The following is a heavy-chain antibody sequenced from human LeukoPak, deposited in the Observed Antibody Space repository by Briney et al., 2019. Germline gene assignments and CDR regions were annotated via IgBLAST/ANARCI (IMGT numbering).Heavy chain of an antibody. Sequence: HPGGSLRLSCAASGFTFSSYWMHWVRQAPGKGLEWVSYISSSSSTIYHADSVKGRFTISRDNAKNSQYLQMNSLRAEDTAVYYCARAKRNGFDIWGQGTMVTVSS. CDR1: GFTFSSYW. J-gene: IGHJ3*02. D-gene: IGHD2-8*01. CDR2: ISSSSSTI. CDR3: ARAKRNGFDI. V-gene: IGHV3-48*01.